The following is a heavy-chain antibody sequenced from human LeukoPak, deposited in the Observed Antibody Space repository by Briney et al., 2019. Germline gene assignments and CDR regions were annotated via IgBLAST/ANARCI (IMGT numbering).Heavy chain of an antibody. D-gene: IGHD3-3*01. Sequence: GGSLRLSCAASGFTFSSYEMNWVRQAPGKGLEWVSYISSSGSTIYYADSVKGRFTISRDNAKNPLYLQMNSLRAEDTAVYYCARDYDFWSGFDYWGQGTLVTVSS. CDR2: ISSSGSTI. CDR3: ARDYDFWSGFDY. J-gene: IGHJ4*02. V-gene: IGHV3-48*03. CDR1: GFTFSSYE.